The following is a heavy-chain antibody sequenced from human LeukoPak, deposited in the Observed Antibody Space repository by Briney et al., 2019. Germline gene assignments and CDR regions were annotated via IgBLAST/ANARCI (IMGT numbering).Heavy chain of an antibody. Sequence: SETLSLTCIVSGGSISSSSYYWSWIRQPPGKGLEWIGEINHSGSTNYNPSLKSRVTISVDTSKNQFSLKLSSVTAADTAVYYCARGATYYYDSSGYSPFDYGGRRTLVTVSS. CDR2: INHSGST. V-gene: IGHV4-39*07. CDR1: GGSISSSSYY. D-gene: IGHD3-22*01. CDR3: ARGATYYYDSSGYSPFDY. J-gene: IGHJ4*02.